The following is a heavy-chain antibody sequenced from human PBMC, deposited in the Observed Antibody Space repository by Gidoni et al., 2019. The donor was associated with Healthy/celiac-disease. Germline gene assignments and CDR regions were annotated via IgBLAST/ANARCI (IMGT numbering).Heavy chain of an antibody. CDR2: INHSGST. Sequence: QVQLQQWGAGLLKPSETLSLTCAVYGGSFSGYYWSWIRQPPGKGLEWIGEINHSGSTNYNPSLKSRVTISVDTSKNQFSLKLSSVTAADTAVYYCARGQRWLQSPGISYWGQGTLVTVSS. D-gene: IGHD5-12*01. V-gene: IGHV4-34*01. CDR1: GGSFSGYY. CDR3: ARGQRWLQSPGISY. J-gene: IGHJ4*02.